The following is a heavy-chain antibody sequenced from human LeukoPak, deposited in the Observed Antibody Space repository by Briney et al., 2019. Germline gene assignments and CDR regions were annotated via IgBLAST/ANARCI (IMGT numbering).Heavy chain of an antibody. Sequence: PSGTLSLTCAVSGGSISSSNWWSWVRQPPGKGLEWIGEIYHSGSTNYNPSLKSRVTISVDKSENQFSLKLSSVTAADTAVYYCARDFGPRAMEYFDLWGRGTLVTVSS. CDR2: IYHSGST. CDR1: GGSISSSNW. CDR3: ARDFGPRAMEYFDL. D-gene: IGHD5-18*01. J-gene: IGHJ2*01. V-gene: IGHV4-4*02.